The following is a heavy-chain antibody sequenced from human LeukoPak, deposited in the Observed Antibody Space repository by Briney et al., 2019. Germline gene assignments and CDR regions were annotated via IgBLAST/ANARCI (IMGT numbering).Heavy chain of an antibody. CDR2: IGIDSGNT. D-gene: IGHD5-24*01. CDR1: GFTFSDYS. Sequence: TGGSLRLSCAASGFTFSDYSMNWVRQAPGKGLEWISYIGIDSGNTNYADSVKGRFTISGDKAKNSLYLQMNSLGVEDTAVYYCARDYKYAFDNWGQGTLVTVSS. J-gene: IGHJ4*02. V-gene: IGHV3-48*01. CDR3: ARDYKYAFDN.